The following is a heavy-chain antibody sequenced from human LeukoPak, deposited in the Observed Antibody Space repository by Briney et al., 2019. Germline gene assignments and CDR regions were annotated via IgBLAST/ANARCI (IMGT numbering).Heavy chain of an antibody. CDR2: IYYSGST. CDR1: GGSISSSSYY. V-gene: IGHV4-39*07. D-gene: IGHD2-2*01. Sequence: SETLSLTCTVSGGSISSSSYYWGWIRQPPGKGLEWIGSIYYSGSTYYNPSLKSRVTISVDTSKNQFSLKLSSVTAADTAVYYCARAGYCSSTSCSANFDYWGQGTLVTVSS. CDR3: ARAGYCSSTSCSANFDY. J-gene: IGHJ4*02.